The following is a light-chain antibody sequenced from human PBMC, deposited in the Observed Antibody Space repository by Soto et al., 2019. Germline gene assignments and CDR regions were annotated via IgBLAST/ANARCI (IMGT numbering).Light chain of an antibody. Sequence: ENVLTQSPGTLSLSPGERATLSCRASQSVRSSSLTWYQQKPGQAPRLLIYGASSRATGIPDRFSGSGSGTDFTLTINRLEPEDFAVYYCQQYGSSLPITFGQGTRLEIK. CDR3: QQYGSSLPIT. CDR2: GAS. CDR1: QSVRSSS. J-gene: IGKJ5*01. V-gene: IGKV3-20*01.